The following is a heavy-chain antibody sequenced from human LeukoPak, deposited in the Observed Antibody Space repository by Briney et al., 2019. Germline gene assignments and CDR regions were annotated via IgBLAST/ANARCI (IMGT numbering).Heavy chain of an antibody. CDR3: AKTQWKVGATDYFDY. V-gene: IGHV3-23*01. D-gene: IGHD1-26*01. CDR2: INDNGGQR. J-gene: IGHJ4*02. Sequence: PGGSRRLSCAASGFAFNNYAMTWVRQAPGKGLEWVSNINDNGGQRHYTDSVKGRFTISRDNSKNTLFLQMDSLRAEDTAVYYCAKTQWKVGATDYFDYWGRGILVTVSS. CDR1: GFAFNNYA.